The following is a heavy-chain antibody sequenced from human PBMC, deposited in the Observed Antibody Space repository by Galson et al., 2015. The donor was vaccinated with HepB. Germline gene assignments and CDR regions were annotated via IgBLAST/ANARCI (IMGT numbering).Heavy chain of an antibody. CDR1: GFTFSDYY. CDR2: ISSSSTYT. J-gene: IGHJ4*02. V-gene: IGHV3-11*06. CDR3: VRDRPTEYYYDSYGYAYYFDY. D-gene: IGHD3-22*01. Sequence: SLRLSCAASGFTFSDYYMSWIRQAPGKGLEWVSYISSSSTYTNYADSVKGRFTISRDNSKNTLYLQMNSLRAEDTAVYYCVRDRPTEYYYDSYGYAYYFDYWGQGTLVTVSS.